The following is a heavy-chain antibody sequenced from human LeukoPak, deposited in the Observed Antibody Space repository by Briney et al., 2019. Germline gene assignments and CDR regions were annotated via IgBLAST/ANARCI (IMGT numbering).Heavy chain of an antibody. Sequence: SETLSLTCAVYGGSFSGYYWSWIRQPPGKGLEWIGEINHSGSTNYNPSLKSRVTISLDTSRNQVSLKLSSVTAADTAVYYCARDSEGSSSWADYFDNWGQGTLVTVSS. D-gene: IGHD6-13*01. J-gene: IGHJ4*02. CDR3: ARDSEGSSSWADYFDN. CDR1: GGSFSGYY. CDR2: INHSGST. V-gene: IGHV4-34*01.